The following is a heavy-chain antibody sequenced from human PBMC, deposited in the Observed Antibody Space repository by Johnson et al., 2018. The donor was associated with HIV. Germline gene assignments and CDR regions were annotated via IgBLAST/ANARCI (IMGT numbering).Heavy chain of an antibody. CDR3: ANEAVDSGAFDI. D-gene: IGHD6-19*01. CDR2: ISWNSGSI. V-gene: IGHV3-9*01. J-gene: IGHJ3*02. Sequence: QLVESGGELIRPGASLKLSCTASGFTFDDYAMHWVRQAPGKGLEWVSGISWNSGSIGYADSVKGRFTISRDNAKNSLYLQMNSLRAEDTALYYCANEAVDSGAFDIWGQGTMVTVSS. CDR1: GFTFDDYA.